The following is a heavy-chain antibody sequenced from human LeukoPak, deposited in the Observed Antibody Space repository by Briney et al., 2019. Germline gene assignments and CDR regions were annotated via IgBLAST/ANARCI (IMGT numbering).Heavy chain of an antibody. J-gene: IGHJ4*02. CDR1: GYTFTRYD. CDR2: ISAYSGYT. D-gene: IGHD5-24*01. CDR3: ARNENYNSDY. Sequence: ASVRVSCKASGYTFTRYDIICVRQAPGHGLEWMGLISAYSGYTNFAQKFQDRVTMTTDTSTSTAYMELRSLRSDDTAVYYCARNENYNSDYWGQGTLVTVSS. V-gene: IGHV1-18*01.